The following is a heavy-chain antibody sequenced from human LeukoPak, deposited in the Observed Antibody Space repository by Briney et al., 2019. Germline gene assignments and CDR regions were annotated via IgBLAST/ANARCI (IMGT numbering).Heavy chain of an antibody. D-gene: IGHD1-26*01. CDR1: GLTFSSNY. V-gene: IGHV3-53*01. CDR3: AREERNAFDI. J-gene: IGHJ3*02. Sequence: GSLNLSCAASGLTFSSNYMSWVRQAPGKGLEWVSVIYSGGSTYYADSVKGRFTISRDNSKNTLYLQMNSLRAEDTAVYYCAREERNAFDIWGRGTMVTVSS. CDR2: IYSGGST.